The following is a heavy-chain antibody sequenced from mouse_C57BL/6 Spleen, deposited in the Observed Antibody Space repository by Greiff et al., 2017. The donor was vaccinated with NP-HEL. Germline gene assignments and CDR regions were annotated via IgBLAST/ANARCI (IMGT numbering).Heavy chain of an antibody. V-gene: IGHV5-6*01. CDR3: ARQLRLDAMDY. CDR2: ISSGGSYT. CDR1: GFTFTSYG. Sequence: EVMLVESGGDLVKPGGSLKLSCAASGFTFTSYGMSWVRQTPDKRLEWVATISSGGSYTYYPDSVKGRFTISRDNAKNTLYLQMSSLKSEDTAMYYCARQLRLDAMDYWGQGTSVTVSS. D-gene: IGHD3-2*02. J-gene: IGHJ4*01.